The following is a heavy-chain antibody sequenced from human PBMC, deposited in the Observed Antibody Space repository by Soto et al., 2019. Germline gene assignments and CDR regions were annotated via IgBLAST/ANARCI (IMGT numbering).Heavy chain of an antibody. V-gene: IGHV1-18*01. J-gene: IGHJ5*02. CDR2: ISAYNGNT. Sequence: GASVKVSCKASGYTFTSYGISWVRQAPGQGLEWMGWISAYNGNTNYAQKLQGRVTMTTDTSTSTAYMELRSLRSDDTAVYYCARFFMFYDSSGFNNWFDPWGQGTLVTVSS. D-gene: IGHD3-22*01. CDR3: ARFFMFYDSSGFNNWFDP. CDR1: GYTFTSYG.